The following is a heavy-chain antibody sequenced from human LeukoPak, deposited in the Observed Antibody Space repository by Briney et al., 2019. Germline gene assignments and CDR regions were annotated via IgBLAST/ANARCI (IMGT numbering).Heavy chain of an antibody. CDR3: ARVGSKGIVGPFDY. J-gene: IGHJ4*02. Sequence: ASVKVSCKASGGTFSSYAIAWVRQAPGQGLEWMGGIIPISGTANYAQMFQGRVTITADDSTSTAYMELSSLRSEDTAVYYCARVGSKGIVGPFDYWGQGTLVTVSS. CDR2: IIPISGTA. CDR1: GGTFSSYA. D-gene: IGHD2-21*01. V-gene: IGHV1-69*13.